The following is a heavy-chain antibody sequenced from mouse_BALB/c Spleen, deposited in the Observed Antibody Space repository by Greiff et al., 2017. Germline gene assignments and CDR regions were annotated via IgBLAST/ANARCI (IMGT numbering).Heavy chain of an antibody. CDR3: ARRGYGSSYYFDY. D-gene: IGHD1-1*01. CDR1: GYTFTSYW. V-gene: IGHV1S81*02. J-gene: IGHJ2*01. Sequence: VQLQQSGAELVKPGASVKLSCKASGYTFTSYWMHWVKQRPGQGLEWIGEINPSNGRTNYNEKFKSKATLTVDKSSSTAYMQLSSLTSEDAAVYDCARRGYGSSYYFDYWGQGTALTVSS. CDR2: INPSNGRT.